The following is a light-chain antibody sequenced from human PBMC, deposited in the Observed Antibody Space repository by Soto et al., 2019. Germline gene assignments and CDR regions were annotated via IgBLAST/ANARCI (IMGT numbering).Light chain of an antibody. CDR1: QSISSW. CDR3: QQYNSYSGT. V-gene: IGKV1-5*01. Sequence: DSQMTQSPSTLSASVGDRVTITCRASQSISSWLAWDQQKPGKAPKLLIYDASSLESGVPSRFSGSGSGTEFTLTISSLQPDDFATYYCQQYNSYSGTFGQGTQVEIK. J-gene: IGKJ1*01. CDR2: DAS.